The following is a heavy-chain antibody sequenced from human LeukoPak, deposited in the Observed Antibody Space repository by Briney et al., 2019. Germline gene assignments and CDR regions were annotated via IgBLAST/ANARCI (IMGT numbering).Heavy chain of an antibody. D-gene: IGHD6-13*01. CDR2: ISGGGDST. Sequence: GGSLRLSCAASGFTFSSYAMSWVRQAPGKGLEWVSAISGGGDSTDHADSVKGRFTISRDNSRNTLSLQMNSLRAEDTAVYYCAKGTYTSTWANYFDYWGQGTLVTVSS. J-gene: IGHJ4*02. V-gene: IGHV3-23*01. CDR1: GFTFSSYA. CDR3: AKGTYTSTWANYFDY.